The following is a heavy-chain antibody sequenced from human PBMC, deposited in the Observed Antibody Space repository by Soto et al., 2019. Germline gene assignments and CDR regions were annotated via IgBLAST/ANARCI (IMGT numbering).Heavy chain of an antibody. D-gene: IGHD3-10*01. CDR1: GGAFSNFA. CDR2: ITPTLGTP. V-gene: IGHV1-69*01. Sequence: QVQLVQSGAEMKKPGSSVKVSCKTSGGAFSNFAVSWVRQAPGQGLEWVRGITPTLGTPSYAQKFQGRVTITADVSTTSAYMEITSLTSEDTALYYCVRGGSGSRGDYWGQGTLVTVSS. CDR3: VRGGSGSRGDY. J-gene: IGHJ4*02.